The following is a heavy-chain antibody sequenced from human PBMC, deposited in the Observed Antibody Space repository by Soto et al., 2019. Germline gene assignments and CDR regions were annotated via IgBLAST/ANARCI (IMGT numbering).Heavy chain of an antibody. V-gene: IGHV3-21*01. D-gene: IGHD2-15*01. CDR1: GFSFSTYA. Sequence: PGGSLRLSCAASGFSFSTYAVNLARQAPGKGLEWVSSINSWSNYIYYADSVKGRFTISRDNAKNSLYLQMNSLRAEDTAIYYSEREGESGGYYLYMDVWGKGTTVTVSS. CDR2: INSWSNYI. CDR3: EREGESGGYYLYMDV. J-gene: IGHJ6*03.